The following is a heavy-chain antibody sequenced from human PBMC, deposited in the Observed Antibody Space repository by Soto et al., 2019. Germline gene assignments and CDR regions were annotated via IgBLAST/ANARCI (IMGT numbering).Heavy chain of an antibody. V-gene: IGHV3-23*01. D-gene: IGHD6-19*01. Sequence: EVPLLESGGGLVQPGGSLRLSCAASGFTFTSYAMTWVRQAPGKGLEWVSAISGSGSNTYYADSVKGRFTISRDNSKNTLYLQMNSLRAEDTAVYYCAKVTFVAVSGTIDYWDQGTLVTVSS. CDR1: GFTFTSYA. J-gene: IGHJ4*02. CDR2: ISGSGSNT. CDR3: AKVTFVAVSGTIDY.